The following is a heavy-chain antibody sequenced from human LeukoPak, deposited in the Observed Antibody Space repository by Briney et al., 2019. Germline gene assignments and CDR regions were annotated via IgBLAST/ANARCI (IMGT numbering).Heavy chain of an antibody. Sequence: KASETLSVTCAVSGGSISSSNWWSWVRQPPGKGLEWIGEIYHSGSTNYNPSLKSRVTISVDKSKYQFSLKLSSVTAADTAVYYCARPDSSGSGAFDIWGQGTMVTVSS. CDR3: ARPDSSGSGAFDI. J-gene: IGHJ3*02. V-gene: IGHV4-4*02. CDR2: IYHSGST. CDR1: GGSISSSNW. D-gene: IGHD3-22*01.